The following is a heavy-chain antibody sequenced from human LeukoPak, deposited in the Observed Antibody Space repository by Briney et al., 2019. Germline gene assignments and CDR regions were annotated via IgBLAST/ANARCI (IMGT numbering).Heavy chain of an antibody. J-gene: IGHJ5*02. CDR1: GFTFSNYA. CDR2: ISGVGSNT. Sequence: PGGSLRLSCAASGFTFSNYAMTWVRQAPGKGLEWVSVISGVGSNTDYADSVKGRFTISRDNSKNTLSLQMNSLRAEDTAIYYCAKDVSWNWFDPWGQGTLVTVSS. V-gene: IGHV3-23*01. CDR3: AKDVSWNWFDP.